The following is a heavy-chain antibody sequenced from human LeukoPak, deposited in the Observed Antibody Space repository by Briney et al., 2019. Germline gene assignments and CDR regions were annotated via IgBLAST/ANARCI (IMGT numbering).Heavy chain of an antibody. D-gene: IGHD3-9*01. J-gene: IGHJ4*02. V-gene: IGHV4-38-2*02. CDR2: IYHSELT. CDR3: ASEYFDWLSPTYY. CDR1: GYSISSGYY. Sequence: SETLFLTCTVSGYSISSGYYWAWIRQPPGKGLEWHGSIYHSELTYYNPSIKSRVTISVDTSKNQFSLKLSSVTAADTAVYYCASEYFDWLSPTYYWGQGTLVTVSS.